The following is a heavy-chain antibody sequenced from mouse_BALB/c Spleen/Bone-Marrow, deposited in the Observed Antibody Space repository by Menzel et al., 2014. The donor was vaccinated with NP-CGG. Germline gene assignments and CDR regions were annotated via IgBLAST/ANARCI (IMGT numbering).Heavy chain of an antibody. Sequence: VQLQQSGPGLVAPSQSLSITCTVSGFSLTSYGVHWVRQPPGKGLEWLGVIWAGGNTNYNSALMSRLSISKDNSKSQVFLKMNSLQTVDTAMYYCARAGTFDYWGQGTTLTVSS. J-gene: IGHJ2*01. D-gene: IGHD2-14*01. V-gene: IGHV2-9*02. CDR3: ARAGTFDY. CDR2: IWAGGNT. CDR1: GFSLTSYG.